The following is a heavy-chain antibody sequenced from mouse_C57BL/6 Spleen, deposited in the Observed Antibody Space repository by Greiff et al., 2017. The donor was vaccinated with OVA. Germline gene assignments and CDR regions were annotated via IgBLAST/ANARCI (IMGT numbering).Heavy chain of an antibody. J-gene: IGHJ2*01. Sequence: VQLKQSGPELVKPGASVKISCKASGYSFTDYNMNWVKQSNGKSLEWIGVINPNYGTTSYNQKFKGKATLTVDQSSSKDDMQLNSLTSQYSAFYYCERSGTVIDCVYGNPFDYWGQGTTLTVSS. CDR3: ERSGTVIDCVYGNPFDY. CDR2: INPNYGTT. D-gene: IGHD2-1*01. CDR1: GYSFTDYN. V-gene: IGHV1-39*01.